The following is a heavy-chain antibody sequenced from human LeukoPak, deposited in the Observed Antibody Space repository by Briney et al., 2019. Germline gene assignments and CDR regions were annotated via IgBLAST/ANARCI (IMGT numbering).Heavy chain of an antibody. J-gene: IGHJ5*02. CDR3: ARDRSSLYSSSWYVNWFDP. D-gene: IGHD6-13*01. CDR2: ISYDGSNK. CDR1: GFTFSSYA. V-gene: IGHV3-30-3*01. Sequence: GRSLRLSCAASGFTFSSYAMHWVRQAPAKGLEWVAVISYDGSNKYYADSVKGRFTISRDNSKNTLYLQMNSLRAEDTAVYYCARDRSSLYSSSWYVNWFDPWGQGTLVTVSS.